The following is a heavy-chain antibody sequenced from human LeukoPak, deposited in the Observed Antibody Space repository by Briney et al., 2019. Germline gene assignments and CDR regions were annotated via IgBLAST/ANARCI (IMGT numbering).Heavy chain of an antibody. V-gene: IGHV3-30*18. J-gene: IGHJ4*02. CDR1: GFTFSSYW. Sequence: PGGSLRLSCAASGFTFSSYWMSWVRQAPGKGLEWVAAISNDGKLTYYEDSVRGRFTISRDNSKNTVHLQMNSLRTEDTAVYHCVKEYFRGFDQWGQGTLVIVSS. CDR3: VKEYFRGFDQ. D-gene: IGHD2/OR15-2a*01. CDR2: ISNDGKLT.